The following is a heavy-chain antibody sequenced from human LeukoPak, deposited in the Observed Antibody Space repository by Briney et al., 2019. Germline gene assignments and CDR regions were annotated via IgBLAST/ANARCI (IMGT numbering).Heavy chain of an antibody. D-gene: IGHD1-14*01. J-gene: IGHJ3*02. Sequence: ASVKVSCKASGYTFTSYAMHWVRQAPGQRLEWMGWINAGNGNTKYSQKFQGRVTITRDTSASTAYMELSSLRSEDTAVYYCARVVEPGPISDAFDIWGQGTMVTVSS. V-gene: IGHV1-3*01. CDR3: ARVVEPGPISDAFDI. CDR1: GYTFTSYA. CDR2: INAGNGNT.